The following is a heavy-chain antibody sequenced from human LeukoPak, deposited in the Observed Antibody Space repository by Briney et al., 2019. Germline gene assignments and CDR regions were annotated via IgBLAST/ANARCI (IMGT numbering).Heavy chain of an antibody. CDR3: AKDGPGVVPSAIMYYFDY. D-gene: IGHD2-2*01. CDR1: GFSFSSHG. Sequence: GGSLRLSCAASGFSFSSHGMSWVRQAPGKGLEWVAVISSSGTNQYYVDSVKGRFTISRDNSKNTLFLQMNSVRTEDTALYYCAKDGPGVVPSAIMYYFDYWGQGTLVTVSS. J-gene: IGHJ4*02. CDR2: ISSSGTNQ. V-gene: IGHV3-30*18.